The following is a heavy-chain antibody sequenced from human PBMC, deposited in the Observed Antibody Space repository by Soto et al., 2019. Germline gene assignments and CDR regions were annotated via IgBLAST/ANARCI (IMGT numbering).Heavy chain of an antibody. CDR2: ISGSGGST. CDR3: AKDRAGYSSGWYAGETDY. D-gene: IGHD6-19*01. CDR1: GFTFSSYA. J-gene: IGHJ4*02. Sequence: EVQLLESGGGLVQPGGSLRLSCAASGFTFSSYAMSWVRQAPGKGLEWVSAISGSGGSTYYADSVKGRFTISRDNSKNTLYLQMNGLRAEDTAVYYCAKDRAGYSSGWYAGETDYWGQGTLVTVSS. V-gene: IGHV3-23*01.